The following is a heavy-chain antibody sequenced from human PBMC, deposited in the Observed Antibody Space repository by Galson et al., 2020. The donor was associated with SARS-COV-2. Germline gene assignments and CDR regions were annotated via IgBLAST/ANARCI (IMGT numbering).Heavy chain of an antibody. CDR2: ISSSSDDM. V-gene: IGHV3-21*05. CDR3: ARDRWYSIDD. D-gene: IGHD4-4*01. Sequence: GGSLRLSCAASGFTFGRFAMNWVRQAPGKGLEWLSYISSSSDDMFYADSVMGRLTVSSDNARNSLYLQLNSLRVEDTAVYYCARDRWYSIDDGGQGALVSVSP. CDR1: GFTFGRFA. J-gene: IGHJ4*02.